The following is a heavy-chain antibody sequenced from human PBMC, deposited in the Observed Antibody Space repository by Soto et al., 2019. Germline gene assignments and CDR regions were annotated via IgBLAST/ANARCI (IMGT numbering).Heavy chain of an antibody. CDR3: ASVVWQVYYYYAMDV. J-gene: IGHJ6*02. Sequence: QVQLQESGPGLVKPSETLSLTCTVSGDSVTSATYYWTWIRQPPGKGLEWIGHISNSGSTHYNPSFKSRVTISVHTSKTQFSLNLRSVTAADTAVYYCASVVWQVYYYYAMDVWGQGTTVTVSS. CDR1: GDSVTSATYY. V-gene: IGHV4-61*01. D-gene: IGHD3-16*01. CDR2: ISNSGST.